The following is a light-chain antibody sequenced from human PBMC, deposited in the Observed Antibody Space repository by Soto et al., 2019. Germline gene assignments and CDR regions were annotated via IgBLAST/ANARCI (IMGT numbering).Light chain of an antibody. CDR3: QHYNTYPWT. V-gene: IGKV1-5*03. Sequence: DIQMTQSPSTLSGSVGDRVTITCRARQTISIWLAWYQQKPGKAPNLLIYKASHLENGVPSRFSGSGSGTEFTLTISSLQPGDFATYYCQHYNTYPWTFGQGTKVDIK. CDR2: KAS. J-gene: IGKJ1*01. CDR1: QTISIW.